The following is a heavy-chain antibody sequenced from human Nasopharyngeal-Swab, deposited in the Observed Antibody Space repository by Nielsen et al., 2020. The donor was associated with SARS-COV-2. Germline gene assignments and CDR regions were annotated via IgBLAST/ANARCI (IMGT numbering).Heavy chain of an antibody. CDR2: IYYSGST. Sequence: SETLSLTCTVSGGPISSYYWSWIRQPPGKGLEWIGYIYYSGSTNYNPSLKSRVTISVDTSKNQFSLKLSSVTAADTAVYYCARLSYDFWSGYFDYWGQGTLVTVSS. V-gene: IGHV4-59*13. D-gene: IGHD3-3*01. CDR3: ARLSYDFWSGYFDY. J-gene: IGHJ4*02. CDR1: GGPISSYY.